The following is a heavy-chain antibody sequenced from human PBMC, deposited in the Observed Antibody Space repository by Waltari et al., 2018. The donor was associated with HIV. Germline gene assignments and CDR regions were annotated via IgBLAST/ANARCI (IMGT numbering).Heavy chain of an antibody. V-gene: IGHV4-30-4*01. CDR1: GASLNSANYY. D-gene: IGHD5-18*01. CDR2: IFFSGIT. J-gene: IGHJ5*02. Sequence: QVQLQESGPGLVKPSQTLSLTCHVSGASLNSANYYWGWIRQTPGKGLEWIGYIFFSGITDYNPSFKSRPFISSDTSRNQFSLTLTSVTAADTAIYFCARDRPGTGYLDPWGRGIMVTVSS. CDR3: ARDRPGTGYLDP.